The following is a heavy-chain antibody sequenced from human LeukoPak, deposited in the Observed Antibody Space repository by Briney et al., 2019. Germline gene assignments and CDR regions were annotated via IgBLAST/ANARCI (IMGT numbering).Heavy chain of an antibody. J-gene: IGHJ4*02. CDR3: TRDQTTLSSGWYGYY. CDR1: GFTFCDYA. Sequence: GGSLRLSCTSSGFTFCDYAMSWFRQAPGKGLEWVGFIRSKPYGETTEYAASVEGRYTISRDDSKSIAYLQMNSLKTEDTAVYYSTRDQTTLSSGWYGYYWGQGTLVTVSS. CDR2: IRSKPYGETT. D-gene: IGHD6-19*01. V-gene: IGHV3-49*03.